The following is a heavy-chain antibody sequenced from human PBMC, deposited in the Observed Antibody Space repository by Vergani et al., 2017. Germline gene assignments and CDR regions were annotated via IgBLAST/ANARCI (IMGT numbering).Heavy chain of an antibody. Sequence: EVQLVESGGGLVQPGGSLRLSCAASGFTFSRYSMNWVRQAPGKGLEWVSYISSSSSTIYYADSVKGRFTISRDNAKNSLYLQMNSLRAEDTAVYYCARDYSSTVTTTLWLDEDDWGQGTLVTVSS. CDR3: ARDYSSTVTTTLWLDEDD. CDR2: ISSSSSTI. CDR1: GFTFSRYS. D-gene: IGHD4-17*01. V-gene: IGHV3-48*01. J-gene: IGHJ4*02.